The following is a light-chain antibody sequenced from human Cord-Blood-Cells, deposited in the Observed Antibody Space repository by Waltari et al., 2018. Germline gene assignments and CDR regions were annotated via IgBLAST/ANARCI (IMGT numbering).Light chain of an antibody. Sequence: QSVLTQPPSASGTPGQRVTISCSGSSSNIGSNYVYWYQQLPGTAPKRLIDRDNRRPAGVHDGFPGSKSGTSASVAVSGLRSEDEADYYCAAWDDSLSGWVFGGGTKLTVL. V-gene: IGLV1-47*01. J-gene: IGLJ3*02. CDR2: RDN. CDR3: AAWDDSLSGWV. CDR1: SSNIGSNY.